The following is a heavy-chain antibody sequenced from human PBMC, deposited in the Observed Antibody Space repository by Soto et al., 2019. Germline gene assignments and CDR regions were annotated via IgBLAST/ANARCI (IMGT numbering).Heavy chain of an antibody. CDR1: GFTFNNYA. Sequence: GGSLRLSCAASGFTFNNYAMNWVRQAPGKGLEWVATISSTGGSTYYADSVKGRFTISRDNSKNTLYLQMNSLRVEDTAVYYCAKDRLGGNFGYWGQGTQVTVSS. J-gene: IGHJ4*02. CDR2: ISSTGGST. V-gene: IGHV3-23*01. CDR3: AKDRLGGNFGY.